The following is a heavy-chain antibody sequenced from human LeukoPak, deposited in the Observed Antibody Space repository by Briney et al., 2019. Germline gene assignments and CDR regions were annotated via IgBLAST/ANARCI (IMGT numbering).Heavy chain of an antibody. CDR2: INHSGST. V-gene: IGHV4-34*01. D-gene: IGHD2-15*01. CDR1: GGSFSGYY. CDR3: ARNSCSGGSCYDNRGYFDY. Sequence: SETLSLTCAVYGGSFSGYYWSWIRQPPGKGLEWIGEINHSGSTNYNPSLKSRVTISVDTSKNQFSLKLSSVTAADTAVYFCARNSCSGGSCYDNRGYFDYWGQGTLVTVSS. J-gene: IGHJ4*02.